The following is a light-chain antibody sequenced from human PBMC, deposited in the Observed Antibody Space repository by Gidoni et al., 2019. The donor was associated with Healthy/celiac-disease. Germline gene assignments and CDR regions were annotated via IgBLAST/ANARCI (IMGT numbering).Light chain of an antibody. CDR2: AAS. V-gene: IGKV1-8*01. Sequence: AIRMTQSPSSFSASTGDRVTITCRASQGISSYLAWYQQKPGKAPKLLIYAASTLQSGVPSRFSGSGSGTEFTLTISCLQSEDFATYYCQQYYSYPPEFGQGTKVEIK. CDR1: QGISSY. J-gene: IGKJ1*01. CDR3: QQYYSYPPE.